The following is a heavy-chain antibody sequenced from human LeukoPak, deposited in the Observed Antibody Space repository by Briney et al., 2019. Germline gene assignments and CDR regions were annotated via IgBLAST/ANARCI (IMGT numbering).Heavy chain of an antibody. CDR2: ISAYNGNT. Sequence: WASVKVSCKASGYTFTSYGISWVRPAPGQGLEWMGWISAYNGNTNYAQKLQGRVTMTTDTSTSTAYMELRSLRSDDTAVYYCARALRYFDWLRITDSPYYFDYWGQGTLVAVSS. D-gene: IGHD3-9*01. CDR3: ARALRYFDWLRITDSPYYFDY. CDR1: GYTFTSYG. V-gene: IGHV1-18*01. J-gene: IGHJ4*02.